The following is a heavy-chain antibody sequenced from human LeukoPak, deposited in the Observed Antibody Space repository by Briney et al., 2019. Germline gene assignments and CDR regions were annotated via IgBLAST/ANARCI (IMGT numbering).Heavy chain of an antibody. Sequence: SETLSLTCTVSGGSISSYYWSWIRQPPGKGLEWIGYIYYSGSTNYNPSLKSRVTISVDTSKNQFSLKLSSVTAADTAVYYCAKTYSSGLTYNWFDPWGQGTLVTVSS. J-gene: IGHJ5*02. V-gene: IGHV4-59*08. CDR3: AKTYSSGLTYNWFDP. D-gene: IGHD6-19*01. CDR2: IYYSGST. CDR1: GGSISSYY.